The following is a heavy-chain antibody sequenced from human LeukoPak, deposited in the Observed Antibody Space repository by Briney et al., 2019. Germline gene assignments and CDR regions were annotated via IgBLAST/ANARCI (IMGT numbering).Heavy chain of an antibody. V-gene: IGHV4-39*01. D-gene: IGHD2-15*01. J-gene: IGHJ4*02. CDR1: GGSIASSSYY. CDR2: IYYTGST. Sequence: SETLSLTCSVSGGSIASSSYYWGWIRQPPGKGLEWIGSIYYTGSTYYSPSLKSRVTISVDTSKNQFSLKLTSVTAADTAVYYCASNYCSAGSCYLSLDWAQGTLVTVSS. CDR3: ASNYCSAGSCYLSLD.